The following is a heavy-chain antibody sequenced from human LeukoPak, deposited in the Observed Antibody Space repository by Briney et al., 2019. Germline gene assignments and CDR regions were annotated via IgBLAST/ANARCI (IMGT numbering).Heavy chain of an antibody. CDR2: ITSISNYI. CDR3: ARVGYSSGWRAPDFDY. V-gene: IGHV3-21*01. J-gene: IGHJ4*02. Sequence: GGSLRLSCAASGFTFSSHGMNWVRQAPGRGLEWVSSITSISNYIYYADSVKGRFTISRDNAKNSLYLQMNSLRADDTAVYYCARVGYSSGWRAPDFDYWGQGTLVTVSS. D-gene: IGHD6-19*01. CDR1: GFTFSSHG.